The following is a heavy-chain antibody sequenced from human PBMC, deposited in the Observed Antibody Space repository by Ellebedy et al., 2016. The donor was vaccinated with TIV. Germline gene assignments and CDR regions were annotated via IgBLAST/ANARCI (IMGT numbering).Heavy chain of an antibody. CDR2: VGSNNGGT. Sequence: GESLKISXTASGFTFSRYAMTWLRQAPGKGPEWLAAVGSNNGGTYYADSVKGRFTISRDNSKSTVYLRVNSLRVGDTAIYYCAKNGGDWGYYNWFDPWGQGTLVTVAS. CDR1: GFTFSRYA. CDR3: AKNGGDWGYYNWFDP. V-gene: IGHV3-23*01. D-gene: IGHD7-27*01. J-gene: IGHJ5*02.